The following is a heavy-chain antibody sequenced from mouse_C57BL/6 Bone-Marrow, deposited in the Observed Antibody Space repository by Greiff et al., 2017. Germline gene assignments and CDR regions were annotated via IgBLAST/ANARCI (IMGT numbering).Heavy chain of an antibody. Sequence: QVQLQQPGAELVKPGASVKLSCKASGYTFTSYWMQWVKQTPGQGLEWIGEIDPSDSYTKYNQKFKGKATLTVDTSTSTAYMQLSSLTSEDSAFDYCASGGRSYKNFDYWGQGTTLTVSS. J-gene: IGHJ2*01. D-gene: IGHD1-1*01. CDR2: IDPSDSYT. V-gene: IGHV1-50*01. CDR1: GYTFTSYW. CDR3: ASGGRSYKNFDY.